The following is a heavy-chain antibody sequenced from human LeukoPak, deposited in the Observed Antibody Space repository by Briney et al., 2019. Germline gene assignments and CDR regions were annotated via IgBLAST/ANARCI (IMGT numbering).Heavy chain of an antibody. D-gene: IGHD2-15*01. CDR3: ARDPLGYCSGGTCYMAYFDS. CDR2: FDPGDGET. Sequence: GASVKVSCKVSGYTLTELSMHWVRQAPGKGLEWMGGFDPGDGETIYAQKFQGRVTMTEDTSTDTAYMELSSLRSDDTAVYYCARDPLGYCSGGTCYMAYFDSWGQGSLVTVSS. J-gene: IGHJ4*02. V-gene: IGHV1-24*01. CDR1: GYTLTELS.